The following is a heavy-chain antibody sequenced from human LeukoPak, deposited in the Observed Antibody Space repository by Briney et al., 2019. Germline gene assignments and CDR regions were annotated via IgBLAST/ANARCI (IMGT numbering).Heavy chain of an antibody. CDR3: ARDGGYPTTDEGFDP. Sequence: SETLSLTCKVSGYSIGRDYYWAWLRQPPGKGLVWIGSIFHTGRTVYNPSYESRLTISMDTSKNEFFLRLNSVTAADTAVYFCARDGGYPTTDEGFDPWGLGTLVTVSS. V-gene: IGHV4-38-2*02. J-gene: IGHJ5*02. CDR2: IFHTGRT. CDR1: GYSIGRDYY. D-gene: IGHD5-12*01.